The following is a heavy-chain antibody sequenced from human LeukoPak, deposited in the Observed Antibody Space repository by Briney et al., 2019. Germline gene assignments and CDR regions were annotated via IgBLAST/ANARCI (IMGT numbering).Heavy chain of an antibody. CDR2: VYYSGST. V-gene: IGHV4-59*01. Sequence: PSETLSLTCTVSGISISSYYWTWIRQPPGKGPEWIGYVYYSGSTNYNPSLKSRVSISVDTSKNQFSLNLSSVTATDTAVYYCAREDGYNFRVIDYWGQGTLVTVSS. D-gene: IGHD5-24*01. CDR1: GISISSYY. CDR3: AREDGYNFRVIDY. J-gene: IGHJ4*02.